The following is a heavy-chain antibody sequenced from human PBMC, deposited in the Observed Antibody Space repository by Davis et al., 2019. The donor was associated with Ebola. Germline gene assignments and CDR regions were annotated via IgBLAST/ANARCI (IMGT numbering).Heavy chain of an antibody. V-gene: IGHV4-39*07. CDR3: ARGLRFYGMDV. J-gene: IGHJ6*02. Sequence: MPSETLSLTCTVSGGSISSRSYYWGWIRQPPGKGLEWIGSIYYSGSTYYNPSLKSRFTISVDTSKNQFSLKLGSVTAADTAVYYCARGLRFYGMDVWGQGTTVTVSS. CDR2: IYYSGST. D-gene: IGHD3-3*01. CDR1: GGSISSRSYY.